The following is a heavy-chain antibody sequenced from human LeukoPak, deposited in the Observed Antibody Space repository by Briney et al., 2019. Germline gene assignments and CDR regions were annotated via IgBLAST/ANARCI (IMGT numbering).Heavy chain of an antibody. Sequence: SETLSLTCTVSGGSITNNYWSWIRQSPRKGLEWIGYVYSSGSTTYNPSLKSRVTISVETSKNEFSLKLSSVIAADTAVYYCARNHELYFDYWGQGTLVTVSS. CDR3: ARNHELYFDY. D-gene: IGHD1-14*01. J-gene: IGHJ4*02. CDR2: VYSSGST. V-gene: IGHV4-59*01. CDR1: GGSITNNY.